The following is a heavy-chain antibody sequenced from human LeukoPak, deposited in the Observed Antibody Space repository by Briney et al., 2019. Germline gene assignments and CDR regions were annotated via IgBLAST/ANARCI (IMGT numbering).Heavy chain of an antibody. Sequence: SQTLSLTCAISGDSVSSNSAASNWIRQSPSRGLEWLGRTYYKSKWYNDYAVSVKSRITINPDTSKNQFSLQLNSVTPEDTAVYYCVRGLKYFDLWGRGTLVTVSS. CDR3: VRGLKYFDL. CDR1: GDSVSSNSAA. D-gene: IGHD4-17*01. J-gene: IGHJ2*01. CDR2: TYYKSKWYN. V-gene: IGHV6-1*01.